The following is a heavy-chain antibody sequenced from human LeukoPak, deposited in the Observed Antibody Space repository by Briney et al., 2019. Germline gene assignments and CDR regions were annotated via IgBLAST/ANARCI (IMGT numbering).Heavy chain of an antibody. CDR3: ARLYSSSTSCYWVDV. D-gene: IGHD2-2*01. Sequence: ASVKVSCKASGYTFTSYGISWVRQAPGQGLEWMGWISAYNGNTNYAQKLQGRVTMTTDTSTSTAYMELRSLRSDDTAVYYCARLYSSSTSCYWVDVWGKGTTVTVSS. CDR1: GYTFTSYG. CDR2: ISAYNGNT. V-gene: IGHV1-18*01. J-gene: IGHJ6*04.